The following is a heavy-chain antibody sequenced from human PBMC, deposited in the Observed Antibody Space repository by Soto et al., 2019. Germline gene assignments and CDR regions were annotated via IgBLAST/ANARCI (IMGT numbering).Heavy chain of an antibody. Sequence: ASVKVSCKAFGYTFNAFYMHWVRQAPGQGLEWMGVINPSGDGTSYAQKFQGRVTMTRDTSTSTVYMELSSLRSEDTAVYYCAGVALGYDYADVWGQGTTVTVYS. V-gene: IGHV1-46*02. J-gene: IGHJ6*02. CDR1: GYTFNAFY. CDR3: AGVALGYDYADV. CDR2: INPSGDGT. D-gene: IGHD4-17*01.